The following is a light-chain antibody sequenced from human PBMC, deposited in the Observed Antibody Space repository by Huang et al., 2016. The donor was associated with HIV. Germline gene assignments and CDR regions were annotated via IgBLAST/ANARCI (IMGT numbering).Light chain of an antibody. J-gene: IGKJ4*01. V-gene: IGKV1-33*01. Sequence: DIQMTQSPSSLSASVGDRVTITCQASQDIKNHINWYQQRPGKAPKLLIYDASNLQAGVPSRFSGSGSGTDFSFTIKSLQPEDIATYYCQQYDYLPPLTFGGGTRVEIK. CDR3: QQYDYLPPLT. CDR2: DAS. CDR1: QDIKNH.